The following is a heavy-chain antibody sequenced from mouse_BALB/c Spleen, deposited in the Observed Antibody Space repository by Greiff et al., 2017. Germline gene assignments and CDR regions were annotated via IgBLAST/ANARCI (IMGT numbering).Heavy chain of an antibody. J-gene: IGHJ2*01. CDR3: ARSYGKAGPYYFDY. D-gene: IGHD2-10*02. V-gene: IGHV1S81*02. Sequence: QVQLQQSGAELVKPGASVKLSCKASGYTFTSYWMHWVKQRPGQGLEWIGEINPSNGRTNYNEKFKSKATLTVDKSSSTAYMQLSSLTSEDSAVYYCARSYGKAGPYYFDYWGQGTTLTVSS. CDR1: GYTFTSYW. CDR2: INPSNGRT.